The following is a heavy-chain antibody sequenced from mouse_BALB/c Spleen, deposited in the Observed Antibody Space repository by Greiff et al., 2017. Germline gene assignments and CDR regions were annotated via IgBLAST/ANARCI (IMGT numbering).Heavy chain of an antibody. Sequence: EVMLVESGGGLVKPGGSLKLSCAASGFTFSDYYMYWVRQTPEKRLEWVATISDGGSYTYYPDSVKGRFTISRDNAKNNLYLQMSSLKSEDTAMYYCARGNYGPDVWGAGTTVTVSS. V-gene: IGHV5-4*02. CDR3: ARGNYGPDV. CDR1: GFTFSDYY. J-gene: IGHJ1*01. CDR2: ISDGGSYT. D-gene: IGHD1-1*01.